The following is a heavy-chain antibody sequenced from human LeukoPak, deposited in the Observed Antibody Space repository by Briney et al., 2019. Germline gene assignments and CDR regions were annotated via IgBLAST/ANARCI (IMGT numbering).Heavy chain of an antibody. CDR1: GFTFSNAW. V-gene: IGHV3-15*01. Sequence: TGGSLRLSCAASGFTFSNAWMSWVRQAPGKGLEWVGRIKSKTDGGTPDYAAPVKGRLTISRDDSKNTLYLQMNSLKTEDTAVYYCTGVSRSSWYDYWGQGTLVTVSS. J-gene: IGHJ4*02. CDR3: TGVSRSSWYDY. D-gene: IGHD6-13*01. CDR2: IKSKTDGGTP.